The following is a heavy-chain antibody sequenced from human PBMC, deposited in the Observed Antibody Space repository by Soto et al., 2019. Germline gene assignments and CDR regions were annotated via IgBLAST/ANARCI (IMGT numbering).Heavy chain of an antibody. Sequence: GGSLRLSCAASGFTFSSYAMHWVRQAPGKGLERVAVISYDGSNKYYADSVKGRFTIPRDNSKNTPYLQMNSLRAEDKAVYYCARALDGSGSYYYYYYGMDVWGQGTTVTVSS. V-gene: IGHV3-30-3*01. CDR2: ISYDGSNK. CDR1: GFTFSSYA. CDR3: ARALDGSGSYYYYYYGMDV. J-gene: IGHJ6*02. D-gene: IGHD3-10*01.